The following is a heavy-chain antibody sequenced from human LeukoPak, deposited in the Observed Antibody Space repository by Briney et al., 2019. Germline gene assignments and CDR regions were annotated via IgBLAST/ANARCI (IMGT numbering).Heavy chain of an antibody. J-gene: IGHJ4*02. CDR2: IYYSGST. CDR3: VRDPLSVDTAMVGFEPFDY. Sequence: TSETLSLTCTVSGGSISSSRDYWAWLRQPPGKGLEWIANIYYSGSTYYSPSLKSRVTISVDTSKNQFSLKLSSVTAADTAVYYCVRDPLSVDTAMVGFEPFDYWGQGTLVTVSS. CDR1: GGSISSSRDY. D-gene: IGHD5-18*01. V-gene: IGHV4-39*07.